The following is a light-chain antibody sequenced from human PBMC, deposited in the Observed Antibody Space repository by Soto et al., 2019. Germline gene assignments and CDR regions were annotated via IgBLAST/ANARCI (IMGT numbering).Light chain of an antibody. CDR1: SSDIGGYNY. J-gene: IGLJ2*01. CDR3: SSYTGSSTLVI. V-gene: IGLV2-14*01. Sequence: QSVLTQPASVSGSPGQSITISCTGTSSDIGGYNYVSWYQQHPGKAPKLMIYEVNNRPSGVSIRFSGSKSGNTASLTISGLQAEDEADYHCSSYTGSSTLVIFGGGTKLTVL. CDR2: EVN.